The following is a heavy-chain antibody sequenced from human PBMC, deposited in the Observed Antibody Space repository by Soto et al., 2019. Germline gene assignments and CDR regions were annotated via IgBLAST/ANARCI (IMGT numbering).Heavy chain of an antibody. D-gene: IGHD2-21*02. Sequence: SETLSLTCTVSGGSIRRFYWSWVRQPPGKGLDWIGYINDSGTTTYNPSLKSRVTISVDTSKNTLYLQMNSLRAEDTAVYYCAKDPAGGNSAGYFDYWGQGTLVTVSS. J-gene: IGHJ4*02. CDR2: INDSGTT. CDR1: GGSIRRFY. CDR3: AKDPAGGNSAGYFDY. V-gene: IGHV4-59*12.